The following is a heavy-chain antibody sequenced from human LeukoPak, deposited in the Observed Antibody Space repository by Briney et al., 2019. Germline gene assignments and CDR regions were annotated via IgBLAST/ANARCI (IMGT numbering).Heavy chain of an antibody. CDR3: ARAYGSGSYHSNWFES. Sequence: PSETLSLTCAVYGGSFSGYYWTWIRQPPGKGVEWIGEINHSGSTNYNPSLKSRVTMSVDTSMNQSSMRLNSVTAADTAVYYCARAYGSGSYHSNWFESWGQGTLVIVSS. J-gene: IGHJ5*01. CDR2: INHSGST. CDR1: GGSFSGYY. D-gene: IGHD3-10*01. V-gene: IGHV4-34*01.